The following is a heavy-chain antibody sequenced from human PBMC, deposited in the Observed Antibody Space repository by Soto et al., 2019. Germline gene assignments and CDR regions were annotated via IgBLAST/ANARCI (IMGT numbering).Heavy chain of an antibody. Sequence: GGSLRLSCAASGFSFSSYAMSWVRQAPGKGLEWVSGISGSGGTTYYADSVEGRFTISRDNTKNSLYLQMNSLRAEDTAVYYCARNYDILTADAFDIWGQGTMVTVSS. CDR3: ARNYDILTADAFDI. CDR1: GFSFSSYA. J-gene: IGHJ3*02. V-gene: IGHV3-23*01. CDR2: ISGSGGTT. D-gene: IGHD3-9*01.